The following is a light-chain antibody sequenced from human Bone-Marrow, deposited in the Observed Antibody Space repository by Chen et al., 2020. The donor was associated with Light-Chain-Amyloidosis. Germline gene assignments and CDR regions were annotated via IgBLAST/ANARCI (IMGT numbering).Light chain of an antibody. CDR1: NIGSTS. CDR3: QVWDRRSDRPV. CDR2: DDS. J-gene: IGLJ3*02. Sequence: SYVLTQPSSVSVAPGQTAPIACGGNNIGSTSVHCYQQTPGQAPLLVVYDDSDRPSGIPERLSGSNSGNTATLTISRVEAGDEADYYCQVWDRRSDRPVFGGGTKLTVL. V-gene: IGLV3-21*02.